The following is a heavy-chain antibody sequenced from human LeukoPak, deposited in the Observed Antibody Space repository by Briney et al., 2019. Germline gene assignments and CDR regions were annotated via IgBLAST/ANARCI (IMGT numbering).Heavy chain of an antibody. J-gene: IGHJ4*02. CDR2: IYYSGST. Sequence: SKTLSLTCTVSGVSISSGGYYWSWIRQHPGKGLEWIGYIYYSGSTYYNPSLKSRVTISVDTSKNQFSLKLSSVTAADTAVYYCARGWIQLGYSDYWGQGTLVTVSS. CDR1: GVSISSGGYY. D-gene: IGHD5-18*01. V-gene: IGHV4-31*03. CDR3: ARGWIQLGYSDY.